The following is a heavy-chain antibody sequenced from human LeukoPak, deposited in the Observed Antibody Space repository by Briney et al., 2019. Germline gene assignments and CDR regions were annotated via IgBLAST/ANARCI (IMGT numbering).Heavy chain of an antibody. CDR1: GFTFSSYS. J-gene: IGHJ4*02. CDR3: ASSKFFITMIVVAPDGY. D-gene: IGHD3-22*01. Sequence: PGGSLRLSCAASGFTFSSYSMNWVRQAPGKGLEWVSSISSSSSYIYYADSVKGRFTISRDNAKNSLYLQMNSLRAEDTAVYYCASSKFFITMIVVAPDGYWGQGTLVTVSS. V-gene: IGHV3-21*01. CDR2: ISSSSSYI.